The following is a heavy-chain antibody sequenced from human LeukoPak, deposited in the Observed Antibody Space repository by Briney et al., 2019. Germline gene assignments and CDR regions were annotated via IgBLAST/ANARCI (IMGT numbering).Heavy chain of an antibody. CDR1: GFTVSSNY. CDR2: ISPDGSDT. CDR3: TRVQAGRSGHMDV. J-gene: IGHJ6*02. V-gene: IGHV3-74*01. Sequence: GGSLRLSCAASGFTVSSNYMSWVRQAPGKGLEWVSRISPDGSDTTYADSVKGRFTISRDNSKNTLYLQMNSLRDEDAAVYQCTRVQAGRSGHMDVWGRGTTVTVSS. D-gene: IGHD2-8*02.